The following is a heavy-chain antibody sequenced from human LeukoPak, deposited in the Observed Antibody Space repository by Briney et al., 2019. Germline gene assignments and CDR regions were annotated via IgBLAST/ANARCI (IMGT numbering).Heavy chain of an antibody. CDR2: IYYSGNT. CDR1: GGSISSYY. Sequence: NPSETLSLTCTVSGGSISSYYWSWIRQPPGKGQEWIGYIYYSGNTNYNPSLKSRVTMSVDTSKNQFSLKLSSATAADTAVYYCARGGGFYYFDYWGQGTLVTVSS. J-gene: IGHJ4*02. CDR3: ARGGGFYYFDY. D-gene: IGHD2-15*01. V-gene: IGHV4-59*01.